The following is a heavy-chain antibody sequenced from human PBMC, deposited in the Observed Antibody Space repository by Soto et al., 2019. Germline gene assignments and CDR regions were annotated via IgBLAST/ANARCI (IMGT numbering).Heavy chain of an antibody. J-gene: IGHJ6*02. CDR1: GGTFSSYA. CDR3: ARVTLTVRDTPYTKHDYGMDV. CDR2: FIPMFGTT. V-gene: IGHV1-69*01. Sequence: QVQLVQSGAEVKKPGSSVKVSCKASGGTFSSYALNWVRQAPGQGHEWMGGFIPMFGTTNYAQNFQGRLTITADESTDTAYMELSSLRSEDTAVYYCARVTLTVRDTPYTKHDYGMDVWGQGTTVTVSS. D-gene: IGHD4-4*01.